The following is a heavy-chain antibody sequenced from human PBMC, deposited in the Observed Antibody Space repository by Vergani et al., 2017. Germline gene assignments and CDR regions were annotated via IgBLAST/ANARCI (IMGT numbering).Heavy chain of an antibody. J-gene: IGHJ4*02. Sequence: QVQLQESGPGLVKPSQTLSLTCTVSGGSISSGSYYWSWIRQHPGKGLEWIGYIYYSGSTYYNPSLKSLVTISVDTSKNQFSLKLSSVTAADTAVYYCARSPRNYDSSLAFFDYWGQGTLVTVSS. CDR1: GGSISSGSYY. CDR2: IYYSGST. V-gene: IGHV4-31*01. CDR3: ARSPRNYDSSLAFFDY. D-gene: IGHD3-22*01.